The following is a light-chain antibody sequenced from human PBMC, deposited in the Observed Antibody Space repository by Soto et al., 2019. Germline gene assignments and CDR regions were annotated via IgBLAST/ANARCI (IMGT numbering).Light chain of an antibody. CDR3: QQRSSWPLT. V-gene: IGKV3-11*01. CDR1: QSVSRS. CDR2: DAS. Sequence: EIVLTQSPATLSLSPGETATLSCRASQSVSRSLAWYQQKPGQTPRVLIYDASNRATGIPARFSGSGSGTDFTLTVSSLEPEDFAVYYCQQRSSWPLTFGGGTKVEIK. J-gene: IGKJ4*01.